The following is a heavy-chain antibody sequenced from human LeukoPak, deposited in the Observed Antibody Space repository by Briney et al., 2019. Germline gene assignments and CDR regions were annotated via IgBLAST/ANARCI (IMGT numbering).Heavy chain of an antibody. CDR1: GGSISSYY. V-gene: IGHV4-4*07. CDR3: ARDRYGDLDY. D-gene: IGHD4-17*01. CDR2: IYSSGTT. J-gene: IGHJ4*02. Sequence: SETLSLTCTVSGGSISSYYWSWIRQPAGKGLEWIGRIYSSGTTNYNPSLRSRVTMSIDTSKHYFSLKLTSVTAADTAVYYCARDRYGDLDYWGQGTLVTVSS.